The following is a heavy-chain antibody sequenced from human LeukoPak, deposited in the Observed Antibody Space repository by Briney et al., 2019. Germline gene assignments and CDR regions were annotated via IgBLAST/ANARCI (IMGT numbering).Heavy chain of an antibody. CDR1: GFTFSSYA. D-gene: IGHD3-10*01. CDR3: AKEEYYGFDY. V-gene: IGHV3-23*01. J-gene: IGHJ4*02. CDR2: ISGSGGTT. Sequence: GGSLRLSCAASGFTFSSYAMSWVRRAPGKGLEWVSRISGSGGTTYYADSVKGRFTISRDNSKNTLYLQMNSLRAEDTAVYYCAKEEYYGFDYWGQGTLVTVSS.